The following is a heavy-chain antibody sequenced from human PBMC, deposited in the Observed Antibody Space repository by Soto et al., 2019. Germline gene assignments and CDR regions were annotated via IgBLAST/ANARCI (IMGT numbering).Heavy chain of an antibody. J-gene: IGHJ4*02. CDR1: GVSFSGYY. CDR3: ARSLVGATTLGFDY. V-gene: IGHV4-39*01. CDR2: IYYSGST. D-gene: IGHD1-26*01. Sequence: ASETLSLTCTVYGVSFSGYYWGWIRQPPGKGLEWIGSIYYSGSTYYNPSLKSRVTISVDTSKNQFSLKLSSVTAADTAVYYCARSLVGATTLGFDYWGQGTLVTVSS.